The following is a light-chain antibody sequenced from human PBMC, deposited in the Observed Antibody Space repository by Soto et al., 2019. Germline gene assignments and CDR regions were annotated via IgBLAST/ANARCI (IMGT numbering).Light chain of an antibody. CDR2: VGTGGIVG. V-gene: IGLV9-49*01. Sequence: QSVLTQPPSASASLGASVTLTCTLSSGYSNYKVDWYQQRPGKGPRFVMRVGTGGIVGSKGDGIPDRFSVLGSGLNRYLTIKNIQEEDESDYHCEEYYGSGSNCIYVVFGGGTKLTVL. CDR1: SGYSNYK. J-gene: IGLJ2*01. CDR3: EEYYGSGSNCIYVV.